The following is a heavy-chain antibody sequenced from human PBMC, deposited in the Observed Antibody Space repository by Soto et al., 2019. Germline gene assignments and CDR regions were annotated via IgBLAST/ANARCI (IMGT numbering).Heavy chain of an antibody. Sequence: GASVKVSCKASGYTFTSYGISWVRQAPGQGLEWMGWISAYNGNTNYAQKLQGRVTMTTDTSTSTAYMELRSLRSDDTAVYYCARDSEDIVVVAAATNDAFDIWGQGTMVTVSS. CDR1: GYTFTSYG. CDR2: ISAYNGNT. V-gene: IGHV1-18*01. CDR3: ARDSEDIVVVAAATNDAFDI. J-gene: IGHJ3*02. D-gene: IGHD2-15*01.